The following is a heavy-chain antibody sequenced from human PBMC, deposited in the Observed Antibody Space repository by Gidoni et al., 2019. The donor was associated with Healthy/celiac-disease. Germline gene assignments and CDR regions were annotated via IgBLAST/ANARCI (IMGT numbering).Heavy chain of an antibody. CDR2: IGYEGSNK. J-gene: IGHJ4*02. Sequence: QVQLVASGGGVVQPGRSLRLSCAASGFTFSSYGMHWVRPAPGKGLEWVAVIGYEGSNKYYADSVKGRFTISRDNSKNTLYLQMNSLRAEDTAVYYCARGGCSSTSCPIDYWGQGTLVTVSS. CDR3: ARGGCSSTSCPIDY. D-gene: IGHD2-2*01. V-gene: IGHV3-33*01. CDR1: GFTFSSYG.